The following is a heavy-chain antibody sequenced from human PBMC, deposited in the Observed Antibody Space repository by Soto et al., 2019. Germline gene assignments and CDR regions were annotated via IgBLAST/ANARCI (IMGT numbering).Heavy chain of an antibody. V-gene: IGHV5-51*01. CDR2: IYPGDSDT. Sequence: GESLKISCKGSGYSFTSYWIGWVRQMPGKGLEWMGIIYPGDSDTRYSPSFQGQVTISADKSISTAYLQWSSLKASDTAMYYCARDTALECYYYYGMDVWGQGTTVTVSS. CDR1: GYSFTSYW. CDR3: ARDTALECYYYYGMDV. D-gene: IGHD5-18*01. J-gene: IGHJ6*02.